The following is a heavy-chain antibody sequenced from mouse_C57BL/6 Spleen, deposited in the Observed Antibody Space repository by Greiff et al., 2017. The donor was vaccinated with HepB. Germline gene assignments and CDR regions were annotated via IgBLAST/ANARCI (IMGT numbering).Heavy chain of an antibody. CDR1: GFTFTDYY. J-gene: IGHJ3*01. CDR2: IRNKANGYTT. D-gene: IGHD2-2*01. CDR3: ARYYGYDVFAY. V-gene: IGHV7-3*01. Sequence: EVKVVESGGGLVQPGGSLSLSCAASGFTFTDYYMSWVRQPPGKALEWLGFIRNKANGYTTEYSASVKGRFTISRDNSQSILYLQMNALRAEDSATYYCARYYGYDVFAYWGQGTLVTVSA.